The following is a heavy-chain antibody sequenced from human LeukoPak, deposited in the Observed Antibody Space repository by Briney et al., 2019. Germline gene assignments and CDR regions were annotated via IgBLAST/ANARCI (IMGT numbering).Heavy chain of an antibody. V-gene: IGHV3-23*01. D-gene: IGHD3-22*01. CDR1: GFTFSSYA. CDR3: AKVPHYDSSGYYQYYFDY. CDR2: ISGSGGST. J-gene: IGHJ4*02. Sequence: LPGGSLRLSCAASGFTFSSYAMSWVRQAPGKGLEWVSAISGSGGSTYYADSVKGRFTISRDNSKNTLYLQMNNLRAEDTAVYYCAKVPHYDSSGYYQYYFDYWGQGTLVTVSS.